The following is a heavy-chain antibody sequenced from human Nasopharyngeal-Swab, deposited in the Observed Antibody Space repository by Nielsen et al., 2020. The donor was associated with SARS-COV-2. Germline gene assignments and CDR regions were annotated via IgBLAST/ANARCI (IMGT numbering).Heavy chain of an antibody. J-gene: IGHJ5*02. CDR3: ATGRVTTFFSWFDP. Sequence: ASAKVSSNVSAYSLSGLSMHWVRQAPGKGLEWMGGFDPEDGETIYAQKFQGRVTMTEDTSTDTAYMELRSLRSEDTAVYYCATGRVTTFFSWFDPWGQGTLVTVSS. CDR2: FDPEDGET. CDR1: AYSLSGLS. V-gene: IGHV1-24*01. D-gene: IGHD4-17*01.